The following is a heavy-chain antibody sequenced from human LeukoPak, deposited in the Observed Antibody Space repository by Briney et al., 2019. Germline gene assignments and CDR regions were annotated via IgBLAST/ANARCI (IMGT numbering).Heavy chain of an antibody. CDR2: IFTRGST. CDR1: GFNVGTNH. D-gene: IGHD1-1*01. Sequence: PGGSLRLSCAASGFNVGTNHMSWVRQAPGKGLEWVSVIFTRGSTHYADSVKGRFTISRDNSKNTVDLQMNSLRAEDTAVYYCARPNWNGKKLRPDAFDIWGQGTMGTVSS. V-gene: IGHV3-53*01. J-gene: IGHJ3*02. CDR3: ARPNWNGKKLRPDAFDI.